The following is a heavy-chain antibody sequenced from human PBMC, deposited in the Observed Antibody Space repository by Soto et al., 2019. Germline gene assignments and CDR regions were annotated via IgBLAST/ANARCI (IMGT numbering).Heavy chain of an antibody. CDR1: GFTFSIYA. V-gene: IGHV3-23*01. CDR2: LSTSGGST. J-gene: IGHJ4*02. Sequence: GGSLSLSCAASGFTFSIYAMNWVRQAPGKGLEWVSALSTSGGSTYYADSVKGRFTIPRDNSKNTLYLQMNSLRAEDTAMYYCAKAGTHSYFDYWGQGTLVTVSS. CDR3: AKAGTHSYFDY. D-gene: IGHD1-1*01.